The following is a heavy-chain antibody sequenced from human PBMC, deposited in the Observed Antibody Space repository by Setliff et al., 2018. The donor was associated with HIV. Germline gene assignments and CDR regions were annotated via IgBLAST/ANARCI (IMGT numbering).Heavy chain of an antibody. J-gene: IGHJ3*02. V-gene: IGHV4-39*01. CDR1: GGSISSSSYY. CDR2: IYYSGTT. Sequence: SETLSLTCTVSGGSISSSSYYWGWIRQPPGKGLEWIGSIYYSGTTYYNPSLKSRVTISVDTSKNQFSLKLSSVTAADTAVYYCARHLVQRQDDAFDIWGQGTMVTVSS. CDR3: ARHLVQRQDDAFDI. D-gene: IGHD6-6*01.